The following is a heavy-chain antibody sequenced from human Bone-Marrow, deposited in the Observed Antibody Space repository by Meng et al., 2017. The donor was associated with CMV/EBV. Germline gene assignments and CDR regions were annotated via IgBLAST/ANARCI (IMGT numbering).Heavy chain of an antibody. J-gene: IGHJ4*02. V-gene: IGHV3-30*02. CDR3: AKEFRYCSSTRC. Sequence: GGSLRLSCAASGFTFSSYGMHWVRQAPGKGLEWVAFIRYDGSNKYYADSVKGRFTISRDNSKNTLYLQMNSLRAEDTAVYYCAKEFRYCSSTRCWGQGTLVTVSS. CDR1: GFTFSSYG. CDR2: IRYDGSNK. D-gene: IGHD2-2*01.